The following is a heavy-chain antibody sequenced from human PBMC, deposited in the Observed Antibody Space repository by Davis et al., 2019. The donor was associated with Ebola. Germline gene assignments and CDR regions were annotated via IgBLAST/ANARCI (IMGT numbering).Heavy chain of an antibody. J-gene: IGHJ6*02. Sequence: AASVKVSCKASGGTFSSYAISWVRQAPGQGLEWMGGIIPIFGTANYAQKFQGRVTITADESTSTAYMELSSLRSEETAVYYCARVAAAGTDYYYYYGMDVWGQGTTVTVSS. CDR1: GGTFSSYA. CDR3: ARVAAAGTDYYYYYGMDV. V-gene: IGHV1-69*13. D-gene: IGHD6-13*01. CDR2: IIPIFGTA.